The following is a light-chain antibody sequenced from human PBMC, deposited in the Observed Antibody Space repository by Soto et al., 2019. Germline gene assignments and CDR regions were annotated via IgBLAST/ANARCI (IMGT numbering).Light chain of an antibody. CDR3: SSFACINNLL. J-gene: IGLJ2*01. Sequence: QSALTQPPSASGSPGQSVTISCTGTSSDVGAYDYVSWYQQHPGKAPKLMIYEVSQRPSGVPDRFSGSKSDNTASLTVSGLQAEDEGDYYCSSFACINNLLFGGVTKLTVL. CDR1: SSDVGAYDY. CDR2: EVS. V-gene: IGLV2-8*01.